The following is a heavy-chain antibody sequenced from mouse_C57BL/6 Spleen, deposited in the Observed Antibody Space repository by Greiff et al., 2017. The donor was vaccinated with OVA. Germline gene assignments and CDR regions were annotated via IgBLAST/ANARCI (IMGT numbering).Heavy chain of an antibody. D-gene: IGHD1-1*01. Sequence: QVQLQQPGAELVRPGSSVKLSCKASGYTFTSYWMHWVKQRPIQGLEWIGNIDPSDSETHYNQKFKDKATMTVDKSSSTASMQLSSLTSEDSAVYYSATGGGYAMDYWGQGTSVTVSS. CDR1: GYTFTSYW. CDR3: ATGGGYAMDY. J-gene: IGHJ4*01. CDR2: IDPSDSET. V-gene: IGHV1-52*01.